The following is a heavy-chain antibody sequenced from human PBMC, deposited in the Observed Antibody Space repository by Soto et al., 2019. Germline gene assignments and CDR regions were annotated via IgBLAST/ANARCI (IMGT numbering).Heavy chain of an antibody. V-gene: IGHV4-34*09. D-gene: IGHD2-21*01. J-gene: IGHJ5*02. CDR1: SGSFSGYY. CDR3: ARLRIATNNYKWFDP. Sequence: SETLSLTCSIYSGSFSGYYWSWIRQPPGKGLEWIGEISQSGNTNYNPSLRDRITISQDTSERQFSLNLRLVTAADTAVYYCARLRIATNNYKWFDPWGQGTLVTVSS. CDR2: ISQSGNT.